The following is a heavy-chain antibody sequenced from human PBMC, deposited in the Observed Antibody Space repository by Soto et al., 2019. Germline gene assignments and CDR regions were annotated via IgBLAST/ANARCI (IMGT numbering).Heavy chain of an antibody. CDR2: ISAYNGNT. V-gene: IGHV1-18*01. D-gene: IGHD2-2*01. J-gene: IGHJ5*02. Sequence: ASVKVSCKASGYTFTSYGISWVRQAPGQGLEWMGWISAYNGNTNYARKLQGRVTMTTDTSTSTAYMELRSLRSDDTAVYYCARDRERAAAMFVGSWFDPWGQGTLVTVSS. CDR1: GYTFTSYG. CDR3: ARDRERAAAMFVGSWFDP.